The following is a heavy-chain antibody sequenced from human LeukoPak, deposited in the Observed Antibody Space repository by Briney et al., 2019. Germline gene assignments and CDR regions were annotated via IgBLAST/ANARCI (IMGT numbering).Heavy chain of an antibody. Sequence: SETLSLTCTVSGYSISSGYYWGWIRPPPGKGLEWIGSIYHSGSTYYNPSLKSRVTISVDTSKNQFSLKLSSVTAADTAVYYCARSCGSGSYYNAFGWFDPWGQGTLVTVSS. D-gene: IGHD3-10*01. V-gene: IGHV4-38-2*02. CDR1: GYSISSGYY. J-gene: IGHJ5*02. CDR3: ARSCGSGSYYNAFGWFDP. CDR2: IYHSGST.